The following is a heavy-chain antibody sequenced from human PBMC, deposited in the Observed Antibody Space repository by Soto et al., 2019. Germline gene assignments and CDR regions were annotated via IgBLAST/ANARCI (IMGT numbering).Heavy chain of an antibody. J-gene: IGHJ4*02. CDR1: GFTFSSYG. V-gene: IGHV3-21*01. CDR3: ARAGDYSSGWYLY. Sequence: GSLRLSCAASGFTFSSYGMNWVRQAPGKGLEWVSSISSSSSYIYYADSAKGRFTISRDNAKNSLYLQMNSLRAEDTAVYYCARAGDYSSGWYLYWGQGTLVTVSS. D-gene: IGHD6-19*01. CDR2: ISSSSSYI.